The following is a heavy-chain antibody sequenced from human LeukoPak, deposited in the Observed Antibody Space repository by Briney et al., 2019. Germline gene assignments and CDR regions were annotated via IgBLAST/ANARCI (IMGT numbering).Heavy chain of an antibody. J-gene: IGHJ4*02. V-gene: IGHV3-30*02. CDR2: IRSDGGIK. D-gene: IGHD2-2*01. CDR1: GFTFDNYG. Sequence: GGSLGLSCAASGFTFDNYGMHWVRQAPGKGLEWVAFIRSDGGIKYYADSVKGRFTISRDNSKNTLYLQVNSLRAEDTAVYFCAKDVPAAYFDYWGQGTLVTVSS. CDR3: AKDVPAAYFDY.